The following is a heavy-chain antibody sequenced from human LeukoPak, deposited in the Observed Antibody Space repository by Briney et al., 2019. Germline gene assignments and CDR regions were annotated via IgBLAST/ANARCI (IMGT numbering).Heavy chain of an antibody. CDR3: ARDPRLYYYDSSGQKMGGAFDI. CDR1: GFTFSSYW. J-gene: IGHJ3*02. CDR2: INSDGSST. D-gene: IGHD3-22*01. V-gene: IGHV3-74*01. Sequence: PGGSLRLSCAASGFTFSSYWMHWVRQAPGKGLVWVSRINSDGSSTSYADSVKGRFTISRDNAKNTLYLQMNSLRAEDTAVYYCARDPRLYYYDSSGQKMGGAFDIWGQGTMVTVSS.